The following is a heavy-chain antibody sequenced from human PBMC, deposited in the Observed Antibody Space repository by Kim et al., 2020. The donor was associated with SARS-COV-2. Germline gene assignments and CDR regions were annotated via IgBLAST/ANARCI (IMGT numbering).Heavy chain of an antibody. V-gene: IGHV4-39*01. D-gene: IGHD2-2*01. J-gene: IGHJ4*02. CDR3: ARHGLIVVVPAAIDY. Sequence: PSLKSRVTISVDTSKNQFSLKLSSVTAADTAVYYCARHGLIVVVPAAIDYWGQGTLVTVSS.